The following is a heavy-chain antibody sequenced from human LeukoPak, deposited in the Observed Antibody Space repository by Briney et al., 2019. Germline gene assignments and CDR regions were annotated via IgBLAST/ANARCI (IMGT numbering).Heavy chain of an antibody. D-gene: IGHD3-9*01. CDR2: INPNSGAT. V-gene: IGHV1-2*02. Sequence: WASVKVSFKASGYTFTDYYMHWVRQAPGQGLEWMGWINPNSGATNYAQKFQGRVTMTRDTSISTAYMELSRLRSDDTAVYYCARATILTGYPVFDYWGQGTLVTVSS. J-gene: IGHJ4*02. CDR3: ARATILTGYPVFDY. CDR1: GYTFTDYY.